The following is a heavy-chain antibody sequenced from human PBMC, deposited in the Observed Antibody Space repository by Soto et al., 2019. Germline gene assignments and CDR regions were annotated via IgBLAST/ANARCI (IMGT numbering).Heavy chain of an antibody. CDR1: GGTFSSYA. CDR3: ARDLDSWSFDI. J-gene: IGHJ3*02. CDR2: IIPIFGTA. D-gene: IGHD3-22*01. Sequence: PRASVKVSCKASGGTFSSYAISWVRQAPGQGLEWMGGIIPIFGTANYAQKFQGRVTITADKSTSTAYMELSSLRSEDTAVYYCARDLDSWSFDIWGQGTMVTVSS. V-gene: IGHV1-69*06.